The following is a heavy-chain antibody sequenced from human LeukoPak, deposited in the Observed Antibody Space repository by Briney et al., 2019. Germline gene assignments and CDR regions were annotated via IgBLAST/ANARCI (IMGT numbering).Heavy chain of an antibody. V-gene: IGHV4-4*07. Sequence: SETLSLTCTVSCGSISSYYWSWIRQPAGKGLEWIGRIYTSGSTNYNPSLKSRVTMSVDTSKNQFSLKLSSVTAADTAVYYCARGPETGDGFWYFDLWGRGTLVTVSS. J-gene: IGHJ2*01. D-gene: IGHD7-27*01. CDR3: ARGPETGDGFWYFDL. CDR1: CGSISSYY. CDR2: IYTSGST.